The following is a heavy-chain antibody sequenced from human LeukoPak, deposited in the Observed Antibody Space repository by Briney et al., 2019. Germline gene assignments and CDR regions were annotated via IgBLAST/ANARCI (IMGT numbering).Heavy chain of an antibody. CDR1: GGSISSSSYY. Sequence: SETLYLTCTVSGGSISSSSYYWGWIRQPPGKGLEWIGSIYYSGSTYYNPSLKSRVTISVDTSKNQFSPKLSSVTAADTAVHYCASPIPGAFDIWGQGTMVTVSS. CDR3: ASPIPGAFDI. D-gene: IGHD3-10*01. CDR2: IYYSGST. V-gene: IGHV4-39*01. J-gene: IGHJ3*02.